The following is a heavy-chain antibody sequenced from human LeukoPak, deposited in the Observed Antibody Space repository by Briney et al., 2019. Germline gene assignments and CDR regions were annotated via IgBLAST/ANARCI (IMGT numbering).Heavy chain of an antibody. V-gene: IGHV3-33*01. J-gene: IGHJ4*02. CDR3: ARTPPNWGADY. Sequence: GGSLRLSCAASGFTFSSYGMHWVRQAPGKGLEWVAVIWYDGSNKYYADSVKGRFTISRDNSENTLYLQMNSLRAEDTAVYYCARTPPNWGADYWGQGTLVTVSS. CDR1: GFTFSSYG. CDR2: IWYDGSNK. D-gene: IGHD7-27*01.